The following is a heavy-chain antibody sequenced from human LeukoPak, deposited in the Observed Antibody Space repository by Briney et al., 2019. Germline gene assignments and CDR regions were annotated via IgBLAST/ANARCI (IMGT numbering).Heavy chain of an antibody. CDR3: ARAQTGTTGVAFDI. CDR1: GGTFSSYA. V-gene: IGHV1-69*04. J-gene: IGHJ3*02. D-gene: IGHD1-1*01. CDR2: IIPILGIA. Sequence: SVKVSCKASGGTFSSYAISWVRQAPGQGLEWMGRIIPILGIANYAQKFQGRVTITADKSTSTAYMELSSLRSEDTAVYYCARAQTGTTGVAFDIWGQGTMVTVSS.